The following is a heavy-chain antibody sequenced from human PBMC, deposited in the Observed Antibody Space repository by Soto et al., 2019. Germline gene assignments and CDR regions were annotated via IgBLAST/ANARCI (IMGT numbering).Heavy chain of an antibody. CDR3: ARDPDIYCRSTSCYTFDI. Sequence: GGSLRLSCAASGFTFSSYGMHWVRQAPGKGLEWVAVIWYDGSNKYYADSVKGRFTISRDNSKNTLYLQMNSLRAEDTAVYYCARDPDIYCRSTSCYTFDIWGQGTMVTVSS. J-gene: IGHJ3*02. CDR1: GFTFSSYG. CDR2: IWYDGSNK. D-gene: IGHD2-2*02. V-gene: IGHV3-33*08.